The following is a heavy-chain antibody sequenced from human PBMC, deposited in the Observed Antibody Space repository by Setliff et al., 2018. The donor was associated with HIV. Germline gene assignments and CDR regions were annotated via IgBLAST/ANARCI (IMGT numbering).Heavy chain of an antibody. CDR1: GGSISGTYY. CDR3: ARADCTSTSCFFGLGGGFFDS. CDR2: IYKSGSS. J-gene: IGHJ4*02. D-gene: IGHD2-2*01. Sequence: PSETLSFTCTVSGGSISGTYYWNWIRQPAGKGLEWVGRIYKSGSSNANPSLRSRVTMSVDTSRNQFSLTLKSVTAADTAVYYCARADCTSTSCFFGLGGGFFDSWGRGALVTSPQ. V-gene: IGHV4-4*07.